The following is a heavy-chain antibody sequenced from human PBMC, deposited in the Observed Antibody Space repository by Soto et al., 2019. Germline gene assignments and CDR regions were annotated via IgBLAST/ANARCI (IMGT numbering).Heavy chain of an antibody. CDR3: ARDRYGSLLDY. D-gene: IGHD3-10*01. Sequence: PSETLSLTCTVSGASITGSSYWSWIRQPAGKGLEWIGRFSLSGTTSYNPSLKSRVAMSVDTSKNQFSLKLSSVTAADTAVYYCARDRYGSLLDYWGQGKLVTVS. V-gene: IGHV4-4*07. CDR2: FSLSGTT. CDR1: GASITGSSY. J-gene: IGHJ4*02.